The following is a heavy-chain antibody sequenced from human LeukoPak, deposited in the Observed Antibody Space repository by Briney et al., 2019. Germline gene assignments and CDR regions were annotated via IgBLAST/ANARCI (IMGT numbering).Heavy chain of an antibody. CDR3: ARGSLRYYDILIRPTKSNWFDP. CDR1: GGSFSGYY. V-gene: IGHV4-34*01. Sequence: SETLSLTCAVYGGSFSGYYWSWIRQPPGKGLEWIGEINHSGSTNYNPSLKSRVTISVDTSKNQFSLKLSSVTAADTAVYYCARGSLRYYDILIRPTKSNWFDPWGQGTLVTVSS. D-gene: IGHD3-9*01. CDR2: INHSGST. J-gene: IGHJ5*02.